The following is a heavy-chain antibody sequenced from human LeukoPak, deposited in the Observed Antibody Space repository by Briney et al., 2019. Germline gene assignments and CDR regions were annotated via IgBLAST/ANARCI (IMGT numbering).Heavy chain of an antibody. V-gene: IGHV4-59*12. Sequence: SETLSLTCTVSGGSISSYYWSWIRQPPGKGLEWIGSIYYSGSTNYNPSLKSRVTISVDTSKNQFSLKLSSVTAADTAVYYCAREGAAAEDVNWFDPWGQGTLVTVSS. D-gene: IGHD6-25*01. CDR2: IYYSGST. CDR3: AREGAAAEDVNWFDP. CDR1: GGSISSYY. J-gene: IGHJ5*02.